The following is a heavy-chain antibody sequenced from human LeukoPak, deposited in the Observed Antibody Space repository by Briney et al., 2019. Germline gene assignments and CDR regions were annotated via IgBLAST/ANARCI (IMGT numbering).Heavy chain of an antibody. J-gene: IGHJ3*02. Sequence: SGPTLVNPTQTLTLTCTFSGFSLSTSGMCVSWIRQPPGKALEWLALIDWDDDKYYSTSLKTRLTISKDTSKNQVVLTMTNMDPVDTATYYCARIGAYYYDSSGYHAPYDAFDIWGQGTMVTVSS. CDR2: IDWDDDK. V-gene: IGHV2-70*01. D-gene: IGHD3-22*01. CDR1: GFSLSTSGMC. CDR3: ARIGAYYYDSSGYHAPYDAFDI.